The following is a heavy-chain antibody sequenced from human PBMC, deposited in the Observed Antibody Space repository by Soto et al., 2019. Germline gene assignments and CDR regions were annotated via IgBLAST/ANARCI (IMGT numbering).Heavy chain of an antibody. CDR3: ARLRIAAPGDPGP. D-gene: IGHD2-21*02. CDR2: IDPSDSYT. CDR1: GYMSTTDW. J-gene: IGHJ5*02. Sequence: GASLKISCKGSGYMSTTDWIRWVRQMPGKGLEWMGGIDPSDSYTSYSPSFEGHVTISADKSISTAYLQWGSLKASDTPIYYCARLRIAAPGDPGPWGQGTLVTVSS. V-gene: IGHV5-10-1*01.